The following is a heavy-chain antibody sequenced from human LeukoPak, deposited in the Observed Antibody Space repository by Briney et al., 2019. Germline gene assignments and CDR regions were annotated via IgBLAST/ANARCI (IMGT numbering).Heavy chain of an antibody. V-gene: IGHV3-23*01. CDR3: AGRPTGYSSGYIH. CDR2: ISGSAHKI. J-gene: IGHJ4*02. CDR1: GITFSNYA. D-gene: IGHD5-18*01. Sequence: AGGSLRLSCVASGITFSNYAVSWVRQAPEKGLDWVSVISGSAHKIRYADSVKGRFTISSDNSENIVYLQMNNLRVEDTAVYYCAGRPTGYSSGYIHWGQGTLVTVSS.